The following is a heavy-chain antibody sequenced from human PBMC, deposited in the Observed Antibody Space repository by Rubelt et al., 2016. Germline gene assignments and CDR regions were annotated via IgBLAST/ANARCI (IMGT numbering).Heavy chain of an antibody. CDR1: GYTFTSYA. J-gene: IGHJ2*01. CDR3: ARSKDTAMVTDADWYFDL. Sequence: QVQLVQSGAEVKKPGASVKVSRKASGYTFTSYAMHWVRQAPGQRLEWMGWINAGNGNTKYSQKFQGRVPITRDTSASTAYMELSSLRSEDTAVYYCARSKDTAMVTDADWYFDLWGRGTLVTVSS. CDR2: INAGNGNT. D-gene: IGHD5-18*01. V-gene: IGHV1-3*01.